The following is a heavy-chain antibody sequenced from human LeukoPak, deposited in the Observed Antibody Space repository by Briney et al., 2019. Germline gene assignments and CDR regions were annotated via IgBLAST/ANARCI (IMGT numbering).Heavy chain of an antibody. CDR1: GFTFSSSW. CDR3: VKVRGRARVGYFDY. Sequence: GGSLRLSCAASGFTFSSSWIHWVRQAPGKGLVWVSRINKDGSVTDYAESVKGRFSISRDNAKNTLYLQTTSLRVEDTAIYYCVKVRGRARVGYFDYWGQGTLVTVSS. J-gene: IGHJ4*02. V-gene: IGHV3-74*01. CDR2: INKDGSVT. D-gene: IGHD1-26*01.